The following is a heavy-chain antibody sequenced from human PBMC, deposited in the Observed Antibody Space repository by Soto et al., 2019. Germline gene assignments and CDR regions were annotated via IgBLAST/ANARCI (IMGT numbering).Heavy chain of an antibody. Sequence: ASVKVSCKASGGTFSSYTISWVRQAPGQGLEWMGRIIPILGIANYAQKFQGRVTITADKSTSTAYMELSSLRSEDTAVYYCARGYSSGWYVDYWGRGTLVTVSS. V-gene: IGHV1-69*02. D-gene: IGHD6-19*01. CDR1: GGTFSSYT. CDR3: ARGYSSGWYVDY. J-gene: IGHJ4*02. CDR2: IIPILGIA.